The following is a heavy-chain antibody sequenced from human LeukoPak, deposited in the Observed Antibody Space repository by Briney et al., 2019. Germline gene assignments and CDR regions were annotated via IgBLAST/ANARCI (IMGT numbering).Heavy chain of an antibody. Sequence: PGGSLRLSCAASGFTFDDYAMHWVRQAPGKGLEWVSGISWNSGSIGYADSVKGRFTISRDNAKNSLYLQMNSLRGEDTALYYCAKSAYGEGGGNFDYWGQGTLVTVSS. D-gene: IGHD4-17*01. CDR3: AKSAYGEGGGNFDY. CDR1: GFTFDDYA. V-gene: IGHV3-9*01. J-gene: IGHJ4*02. CDR2: ISWNSGSI.